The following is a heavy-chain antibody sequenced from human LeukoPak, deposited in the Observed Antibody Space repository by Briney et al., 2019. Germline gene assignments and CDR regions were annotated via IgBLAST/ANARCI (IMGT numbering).Heavy chain of an antibody. Sequence: SETLSLTYTVSGGSISSSSYYWGWIRQPPGKGLEWIGSIYYSGSTYYNPSLKSRVTISVDTSKNQFSLKLSSVTAADTAVYYCARGLRRRSMVVVPRRAHWFDPWGQGTLVTVSS. CDR3: ARGLRRRSMVVVPRRAHWFDP. CDR2: IYYSGST. J-gene: IGHJ5*02. V-gene: IGHV4-39*07. CDR1: GGSISSSSYY. D-gene: IGHD3-22*01.